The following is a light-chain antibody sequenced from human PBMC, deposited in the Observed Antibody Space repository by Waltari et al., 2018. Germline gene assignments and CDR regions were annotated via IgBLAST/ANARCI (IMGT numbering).Light chain of an antibody. V-gene: IGLV1-47*01. Sequence: QSVLSQPPSASGTPGQRVTISCSGSNYNNGKYYVYWYHQHPGTAPQLLIYRKNQRPSGVPDRFSGSKSGTSASLAISGLRSEDEADYYCASWDGSLGGVIFGGGTKLTVL. CDR1: NYNNGKYY. CDR2: RKN. CDR3: ASWDGSLGGVI. J-gene: IGLJ2*01.